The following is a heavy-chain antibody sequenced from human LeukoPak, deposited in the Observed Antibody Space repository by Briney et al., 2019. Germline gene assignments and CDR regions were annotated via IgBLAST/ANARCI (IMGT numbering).Heavy chain of an antibody. CDR3: VTRVVGAMPFDH. CDR1: GFTFSTYN. CDR2: ITTRSDEI. J-gene: IGHJ4*02. Sequence: GGSVRLSCAASGFTFSTYNVNWVRQAPGKGLEWISYITTRSDEIYYADSVKGRFTISRDNARSSLYLQMNSLRDEDTAVYYCVTRVVGAMPFDHWGQGTLVTVSS. V-gene: IGHV3-48*02. D-gene: IGHD1-26*01.